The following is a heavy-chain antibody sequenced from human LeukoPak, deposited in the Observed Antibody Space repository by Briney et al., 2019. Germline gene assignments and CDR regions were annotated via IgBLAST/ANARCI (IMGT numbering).Heavy chain of an antibody. V-gene: IGHV3-7*01. Sequence: QTGGSLRLSCAASGFTFSNFWMSWVRQAPGKGLEWVANIKDDGSDKYYVDSVKGRFTISRDNAKNSLYLQMNSLGAEDTALYYCAPYYYDSSAYPFWGQGTLVTVSS. D-gene: IGHD3-22*01. J-gene: IGHJ4*02. CDR3: APYYYDSSAYPF. CDR2: IKDDGSDK. CDR1: GFTFSNFW.